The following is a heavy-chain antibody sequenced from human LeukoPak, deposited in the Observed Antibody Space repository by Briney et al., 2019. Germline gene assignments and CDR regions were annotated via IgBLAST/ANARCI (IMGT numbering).Heavy chain of an antibody. D-gene: IGHD3-22*01. CDR2: ISGSGGST. J-gene: IGHJ3*02. CDR3: ARDHSMIVVVDAFDI. Sequence: GGTLRLSCAASGFTFSSYGMSWVRQAPGKGLEWVSAISGSGGSTYYADSVKGRFTISRDNSKNTLYLQMNSLRAEDTAVYYCARDHSMIVVVDAFDIWGQGTMVTVSS. CDR1: GFTFSSYG. V-gene: IGHV3-23*01.